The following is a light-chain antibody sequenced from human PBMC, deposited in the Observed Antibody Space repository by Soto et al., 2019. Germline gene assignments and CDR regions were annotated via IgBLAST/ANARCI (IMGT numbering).Light chain of an antibody. CDR2: DAS. J-gene: IGKJ5*01. CDR3: QQRSNWPPIT. Sequence: EIVLTQSPATLSFSPGERATLSCRASQSVSSYFAWYQQKPGQAPRLLIYDASNRATGIPARFSGSGSGTDFTLTISSLEPEDFAVYYCQQRSNWPPITFGQGTRLEIK. CDR1: QSVSSY. V-gene: IGKV3-11*01.